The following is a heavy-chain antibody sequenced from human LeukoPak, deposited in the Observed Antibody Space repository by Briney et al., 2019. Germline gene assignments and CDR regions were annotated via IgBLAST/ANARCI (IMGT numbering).Heavy chain of an antibody. CDR3: ARVQDYDSSGDY. CDR2: MNPNSGNT. J-gene: IGHJ4*02. Sequence: VASVKVSCKASGYTFTSYDINWVRQATGQGLEWMGWMNPNSGNTGYAQKFQGRVTMTRNTSISTAYMELSSLRSEDTAVYYCARVQDYDSSGDYWGQGTLVTVSS. CDR1: GYTFTSYD. D-gene: IGHD3-22*01. V-gene: IGHV1-8*01.